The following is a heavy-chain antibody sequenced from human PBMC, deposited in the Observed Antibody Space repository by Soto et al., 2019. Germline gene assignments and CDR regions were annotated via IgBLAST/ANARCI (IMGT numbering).Heavy chain of an antibody. CDR1: GFTVSSNY. J-gene: IGHJ4*02. D-gene: IGHD1-26*01. Sequence: GGSLRLSCAASGFTVSSNYMSWVRQAPGKGLEWVSVIYSGGSTYYADSVKGRFTISRDNSKNTLYLQMNSLRAEDTAVYYCARSPGELLPSYYFDYWGQGTLVTVSS. V-gene: IGHV3-66*01. CDR2: IYSGGST. CDR3: ARSPGELLPSYYFDY.